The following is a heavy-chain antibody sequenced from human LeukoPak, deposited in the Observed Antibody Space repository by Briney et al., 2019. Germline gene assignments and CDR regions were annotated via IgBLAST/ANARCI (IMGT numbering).Heavy chain of an antibody. CDR3: ARDVYEGDYVAFDI. Sequence: SVTVSCKASGGTFSSYAISWVRQAPGQGLEWMGGIIPTFGTANYAQKFQGRVTITADESTSTAYMELSSLRSEDTAVYYCARDVYEGDYVAFDIWGQGTMVTVSS. J-gene: IGHJ3*02. CDR1: GGTFSSYA. CDR2: IIPTFGTA. D-gene: IGHD4-17*01. V-gene: IGHV1-69*13.